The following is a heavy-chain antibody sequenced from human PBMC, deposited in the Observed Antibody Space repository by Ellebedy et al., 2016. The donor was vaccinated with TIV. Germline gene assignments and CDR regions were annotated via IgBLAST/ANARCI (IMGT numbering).Heavy chain of an antibody. J-gene: IGHJ4*02. V-gene: IGHV1-18*04. Sequence: AASVQVSCKASGYTFTSYHISWVRQAPGQGLEWLGWISTYKGNTDYPQRLQGRVTMPTDTSTSTAYMELRSLRSDDTAVYHCARVGQSCTNGVCYSFFDYWGQGTLVTVSS. CDR1: GYTFTSYH. CDR3: ARVGQSCTNGVCYSFFDY. CDR2: ISTYKGNT. D-gene: IGHD2-8*01.